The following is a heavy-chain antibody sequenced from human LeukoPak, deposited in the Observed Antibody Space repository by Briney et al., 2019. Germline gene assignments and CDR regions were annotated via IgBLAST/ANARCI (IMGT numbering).Heavy chain of an antibody. J-gene: IGHJ5*02. CDR1: GGSISSSSYY. CDR2: IYYSGST. Sequence: PSETLSLTCPVSGGSISSSSYYWGWIRQPPGKGLEWTGSIYYSGSTYYNPSLKSRVTISVDTSKNQFSLKLSSVTAADTAVYYCASTIAVAGTAWFDPWGQGTLVTVSS. D-gene: IGHD6-19*01. V-gene: IGHV4-39*01. CDR3: ASTIAVAGTAWFDP.